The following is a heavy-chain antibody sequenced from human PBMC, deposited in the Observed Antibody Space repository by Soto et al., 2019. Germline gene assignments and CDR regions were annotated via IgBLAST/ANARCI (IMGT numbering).Heavy chain of an antibody. V-gene: IGHV1-69*12. D-gene: IGHD5-12*01. CDR3: ASGIQLWLRRINNGYSG. CDR1: GGTFSTYA. J-gene: IGHJ4*02. CDR2: IITMFGTA. Sequence: QVQLVQSGAEVKKPESSVKVSCKAPGGTFSTYAISWVRQAPGQGLEWMGGIITMFGTANYPQRFQDRVTITADESTNTVYMELPSLRSEDTAVYFCASGIQLWLRRINNGYSGWGQGTLVTVSS.